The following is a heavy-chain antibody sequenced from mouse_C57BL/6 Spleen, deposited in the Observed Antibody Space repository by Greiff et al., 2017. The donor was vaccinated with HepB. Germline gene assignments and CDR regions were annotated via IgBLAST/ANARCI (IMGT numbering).Heavy chain of an antibody. CDR2: IDPNSGGT. CDR3: ARPDSSGSAWFAY. J-gene: IGHJ3*01. V-gene: IGHV1-72*01. CDR1: VYTFTSYW. D-gene: IGHD3-2*02. Sequence: QVQLQQPGAELVKPGASVKLSCKASVYTFTSYWMHWVKQRPGRGLEWIGRIDPNSGGTKYNEKFKSKATLTVDKPSSTAYMQLSSLTSEDSAVYYCARPDSSGSAWFAYWGQGTLVTVSA.